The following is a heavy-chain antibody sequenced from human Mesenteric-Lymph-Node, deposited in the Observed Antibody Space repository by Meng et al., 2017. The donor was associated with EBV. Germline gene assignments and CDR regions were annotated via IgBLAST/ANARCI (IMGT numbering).Heavy chain of an antibody. CDR1: GFAFSGFG. V-gene: IGHV3-33*01. Sequence: QVQLVESGXGVVQPXRSLRLSCAGSGFAFSGFGMHWVRQAPGKGLEWVAVIWYDGGKKYYADSAKGRFTISRDNSKNMLYLEVNSLRVDDTAVYYCARGHDYGNYGSVLQYGGQGTLVTVSS. CDR3: ARGHDYGNYGSVLQY. D-gene: IGHD4-11*01. CDR2: IWYDGGKK. J-gene: IGHJ1*01.